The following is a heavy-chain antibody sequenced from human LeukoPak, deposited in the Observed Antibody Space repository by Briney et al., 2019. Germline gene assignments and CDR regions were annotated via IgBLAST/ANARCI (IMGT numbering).Heavy chain of an antibody. Sequence: PSETLSLTCTVSGGSISSYYWSWIRQPPGKGLEWIGYIYYSGSTNYNPSLKSRVTISVDTSKNQFSLKLSSVTAADTAVYYCARSSFYGDYLPLGYWGQGTLVTVSS. V-gene: IGHV4-59*08. D-gene: IGHD4-17*01. CDR3: ARSSFYGDYLPLGY. J-gene: IGHJ4*02. CDR2: IYYSGST. CDR1: GGSISSYY.